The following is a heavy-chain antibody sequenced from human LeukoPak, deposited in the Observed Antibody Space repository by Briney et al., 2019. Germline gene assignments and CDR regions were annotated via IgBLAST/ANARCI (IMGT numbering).Heavy chain of an antibody. D-gene: IGHD6-19*01. CDR1: GGSISSYY. CDR3: ARDRRDQWLEPEGAFDI. J-gene: IGHJ3*02. Sequence: SETLSLTCTVSGGSISSYYWGWIRQPPGKGLEWIGSIYYSGSTYYNPSLKSRVTISVDTSKNQFSLKLSSVTAADTAVYYCARDRRDQWLEPEGAFDIWGQGTMVTVSS. V-gene: IGHV4-39*07. CDR2: IYYSGST.